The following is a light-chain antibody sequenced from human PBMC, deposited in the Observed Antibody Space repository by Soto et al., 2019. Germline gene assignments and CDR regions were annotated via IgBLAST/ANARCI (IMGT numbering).Light chain of an antibody. Sequence: DIQMTQSPSSLSASIGDRVIITCRASQSISNYLNWYQQKPGKAPKLLIFAASSLQSGVPSRFSGSGSGTNFTLTISSLQPEDFAAYYCQQSYSAPITSGQGTRLENK. CDR3: QQSYSAPIT. CDR2: AAS. V-gene: IGKV1-39*01. CDR1: QSISNY. J-gene: IGKJ5*01.